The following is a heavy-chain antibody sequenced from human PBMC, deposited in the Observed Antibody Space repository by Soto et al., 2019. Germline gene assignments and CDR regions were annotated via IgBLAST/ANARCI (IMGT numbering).Heavy chain of an antibody. V-gene: IGHV3-30*03. CDR1: GFTFSSYG. Sequence: QVQLVESGGGVVQPGRSLRLSCAASGFTFSSYGMHWVRQAPGKGLEWVAVISYDGSNKYYADSVKGRFTISRDNSKNTLYLQMNSLRAEDTAVYYCASWGIVGAFDYWGQGTLVTVSS. CDR3: ASWGIVGAFDY. CDR2: ISYDGSNK. D-gene: IGHD1-26*01. J-gene: IGHJ4*02.